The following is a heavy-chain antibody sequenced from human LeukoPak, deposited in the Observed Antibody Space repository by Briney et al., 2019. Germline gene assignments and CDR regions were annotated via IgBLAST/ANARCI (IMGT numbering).Heavy chain of an antibody. CDR1: GFTFSSYW. CDR3: ASRAVPAASFGYYYYMDV. V-gene: IGHV3-7*01. CDR2: IKQDGSEK. Sequence: PGGSLRLSCAASGFTFSSYWMSWVRQAPGKRLEWVANIKQDGSEKYYVDSVKGRFTISRDNAKNSLYLQMNSLRAEDTAVYYCASRAVPAASFGYYYYMDVWGKGTTVTVSS. J-gene: IGHJ6*03. D-gene: IGHD2-2*01.